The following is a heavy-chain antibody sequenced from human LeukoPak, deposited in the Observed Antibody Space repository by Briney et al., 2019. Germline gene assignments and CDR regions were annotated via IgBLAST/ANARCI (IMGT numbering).Heavy chain of an antibody. CDR3: ARRSSWTNYEYFQH. Sequence: SETLSLTCAVYGGSFSGYYWSWIRQPPGKGLEWIGEINHSGSTNHNPSLKSRVTISVDTSKNQFSLKLSSVTAADTAVYYCARRSSWTNYEYFQHWGQGTLVTVSS. CDR1: GGSFSGYY. CDR2: INHSGST. D-gene: IGHD6-13*01. V-gene: IGHV4-34*01. J-gene: IGHJ1*01.